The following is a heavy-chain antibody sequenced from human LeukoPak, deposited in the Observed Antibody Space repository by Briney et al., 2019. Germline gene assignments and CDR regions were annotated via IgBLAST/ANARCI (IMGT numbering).Heavy chain of an antibody. CDR1: GDSLSNYY. J-gene: IGHJ4*02. CDR2: IYYSGSI. D-gene: IGHD4-17*01. CDR3: ARQSGDGDYIAKLFDY. V-gene: IGHV4-59*08. Sequence: SETLSLTCTVSGDSLSNYYWSWIRQPPGKGLEWIGYIYYSGSINYNPSLKSRVTISVDMSKNQFSLQLSSVTAADTAVYYCARQSGDGDYIAKLFDYWGQGTLVTVSS.